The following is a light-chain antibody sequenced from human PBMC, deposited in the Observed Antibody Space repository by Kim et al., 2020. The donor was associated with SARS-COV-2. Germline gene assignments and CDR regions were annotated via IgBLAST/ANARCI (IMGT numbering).Light chain of an antibody. CDR2: GAS. CDR3: QQYGSSPRT. V-gene: IGKV3-20*01. J-gene: IGKJ1*01. Sequence: LSPWATAPPPCPSSQRVSSTYLSWYQQKPGQPPRLLIYGASSRATGIPDRFSGSGSGTDFTLTISRLEPEDFAVYYCQQYGSSPRTFGQGTKVDI. CDR1: QRVSSTY.